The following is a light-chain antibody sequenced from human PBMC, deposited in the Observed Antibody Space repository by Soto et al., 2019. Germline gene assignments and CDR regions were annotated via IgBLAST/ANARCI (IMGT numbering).Light chain of an antibody. CDR1: SSDVGGYDY. CDR3: SSHTSGDTRV. CDR2: EVT. V-gene: IGLV2-14*01. Sequence: QSVLTQPASVSGSPGQSIAISCSGTSSDVGGYDYVSWYQQHPDKAPKLIIYEVTKRPSVVSNRFSGSKSGNTASLTISGLQPDDEADYYCSSHTSGDTRVFGSGTKVTVL. J-gene: IGLJ1*01.